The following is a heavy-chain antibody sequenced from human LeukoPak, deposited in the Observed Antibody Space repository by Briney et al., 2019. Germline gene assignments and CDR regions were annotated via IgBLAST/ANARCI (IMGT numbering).Heavy chain of an antibody. J-gene: IGHJ5*02. Sequence: SQTLSLTCAVSGGSISSGGYSWSWIRQPPGKGLEWIGYIYYSGSTYYNPSLKSRVTISVDRSKNQFSLKLSSVTAADTAVYYCARGQEYGSGSYYNGFDPWGQGTLVTVSS. CDR3: ARGQEYGSGSYYNGFDP. D-gene: IGHD3-10*01. CDR1: GGSISSGGYS. CDR2: IYYSGST. V-gene: IGHV4-30-2*01.